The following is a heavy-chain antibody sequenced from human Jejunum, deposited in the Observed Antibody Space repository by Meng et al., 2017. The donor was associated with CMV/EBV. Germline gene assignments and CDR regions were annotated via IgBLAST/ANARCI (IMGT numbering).Heavy chain of an antibody. CDR3: ANSVRSMDQLLIPPAFDA. Sequence: FSTCAMSWVRQAPGKGLEWVAVIYSGGGSLYYEGSVKGRFTISTADSRNTLYLQMNSLRADDTAVYYCANSVRSMDQLLIPPAFDAWGQGTMVTVSS. CDR1: FSTCA. CDR2: IYSGGGSL. D-gene: IGHD2-2*01. J-gene: IGHJ3*01. V-gene: IGHV3-23*03.